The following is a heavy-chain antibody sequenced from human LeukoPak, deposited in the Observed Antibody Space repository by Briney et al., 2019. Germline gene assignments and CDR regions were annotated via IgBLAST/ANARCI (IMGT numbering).Heavy chain of an antibody. CDR3: AREPSYSSGWSEGRWFDP. Sequence: PSETLSLTCTVSGGSIRSYYWGWIRQPPGKGLEWIGSIYYSGSTYYNPSLKSRVTISVDTSKNQFSLKLSSVTAADTAVYYCAREPSYSSGWSEGRWFDPWGQGTLVTVSS. CDR2: IYYSGST. CDR1: GGSIRSYY. D-gene: IGHD6-19*01. V-gene: IGHV4-39*07. J-gene: IGHJ5*02.